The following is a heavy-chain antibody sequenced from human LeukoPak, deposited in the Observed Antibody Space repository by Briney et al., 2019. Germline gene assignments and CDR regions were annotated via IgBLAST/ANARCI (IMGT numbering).Heavy chain of an antibody. CDR1: GFTFSSYG. V-gene: IGHV3-33*01. Sequence: GRSLRLSCAASGFTFSSYGMHWVRQAPGKGLEWVAVIWYDGSNKYYADSVKGRFTISRDNSMNTLYLQMNSLRAEDTAVYYCARGSGPADSSSWYRYYYYYGMDVWGQGTTVTVSS. CDR2: IWYDGSNK. J-gene: IGHJ6*02. D-gene: IGHD6-13*01. CDR3: ARGSGPADSSSWYRYYYYYGMDV.